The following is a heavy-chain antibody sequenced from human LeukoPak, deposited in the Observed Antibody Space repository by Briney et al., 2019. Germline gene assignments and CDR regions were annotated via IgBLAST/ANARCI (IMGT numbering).Heavy chain of an antibody. CDR2: LYSSGST. D-gene: IGHD2-2*01. CDR1: GGSISGYY. J-gene: IGHJ6*03. CDR3: AREGCSSTSCYRGYYMDV. Sequence: PSETLSLTCTVSGGSISGYYWSWIRQPAGKGLEWIGRLYSSGSTNYNPSLRSRVTMSVDTSKNPFSLNLSSVTAADTAAYYCAREGCSSTSCYRGYYMDVWGKGTTVTVSS. V-gene: IGHV4-4*07.